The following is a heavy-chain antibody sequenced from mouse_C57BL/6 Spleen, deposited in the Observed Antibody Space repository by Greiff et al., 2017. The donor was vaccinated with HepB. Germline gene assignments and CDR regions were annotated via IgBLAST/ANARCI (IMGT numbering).Heavy chain of an antibody. J-gene: IGHJ3*01. CDR1: GFTFSSYA. D-gene: IGHD1-1*01. V-gene: IGHV5-4*01. Sequence: EVQGVESGGGLVKPGGSLKLSCAASGFTFSSYAMSWVRQTPEKRLEWVATISDGGSYTYYPDNVKGRFTISSDNAKNNLYLQMSHLKSEDTAMYSCSRDGILGNYGPAWFAYWGQGTLVTVSA. CDR3: SRDGILGNYGPAWFAY. CDR2: ISDGGSYT.